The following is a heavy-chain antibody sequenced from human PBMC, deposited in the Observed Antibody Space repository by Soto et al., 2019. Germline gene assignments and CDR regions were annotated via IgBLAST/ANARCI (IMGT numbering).Heavy chain of an antibody. J-gene: IGHJ4*02. CDR3: ARDRGMRAYYYGSGTNLDY. V-gene: IGHV1-69*13. CDR1: GGTFSSYA. CDR2: IIPIFGTA. Sequence: GASVKVSCKAPGGTFSSYAISWVRQAPGQGLEWMGGIIPIFGTANYAQKFQGRVTITADESTSTAYMELSSLRSEDTAVYYCARDRGMRAYYYGSGTNLDYWGQGTPVTVSS. D-gene: IGHD3-10*01.